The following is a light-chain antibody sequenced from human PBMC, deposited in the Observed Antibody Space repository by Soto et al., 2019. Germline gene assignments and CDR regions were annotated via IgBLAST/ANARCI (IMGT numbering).Light chain of an antibody. CDR3: QQYNNWPMYT. V-gene: IGKV3-15*01. Sequence: EIVMTQSPATLSLSPVERATLSCRASQSVSSNLAWYQQKPGQAPRLLIYGASTRATGIPARFSGSGSGTEFTLTISSLQSEDFAVYYCQQYNNWPMYTFGQGTKLEIK. J-gene: IGKJ2*01. CDR2: GAS. CDR1: QSVSSN.